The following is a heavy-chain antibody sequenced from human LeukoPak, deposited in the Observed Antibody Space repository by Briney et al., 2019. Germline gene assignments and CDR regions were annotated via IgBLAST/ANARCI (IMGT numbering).Heavy chain of an antibody. D-gene: IGHD6-19*01. CDR1: GYTFTSYG. Sequence: ASVTVSCKASGYTFTSYGISWVRQAPGQGLEWMGWISAYNGNTNYAQKLQGRVTMTTDTSTSTAYMELRSLRSDDTAVYYCARAPASLYSSGWYMYFQHWGQGTLVTVSS. V-gene: IGHV1-18*01. CDR2: ISAYNGNT. J-gene: IGHJ1*01. CDR3: ARAPASLYSSGWYMYFQH.